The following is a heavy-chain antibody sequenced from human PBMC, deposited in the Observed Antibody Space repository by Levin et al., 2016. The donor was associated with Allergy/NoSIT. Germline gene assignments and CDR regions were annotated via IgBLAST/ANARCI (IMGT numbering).Heavy chain of an antibody. CDR2: IHYSGRT. CDR1: GGSISTY. Sequence: SETLSLTCTVSGGSISTYWSWIRQPPGKGLEWIGYIHYSGRTNYNPSLKSRVTISVDTSKNQFSLKLSSVTAADTAVYYCARHKNEDSKADWFDPWGQGTLVTVSS. CDR3: ARHKNEDSKADWFDP. V-gene: IGHV4-59*08. D-gene: IGHD2-15*01. J-gene: IGHJ5*02.